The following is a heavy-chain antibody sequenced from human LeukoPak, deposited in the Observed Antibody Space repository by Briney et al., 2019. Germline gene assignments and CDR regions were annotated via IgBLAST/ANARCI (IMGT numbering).Heavy chain of an antibody. CDR2: INHRGTT. J-gene: IGHJ4*02. V-gene: IGHV4-34*01. CDR1: GGSLSGYY. D-gene: IGHD2-15*01. CDR3: ARCVSGQRGAADC. Sequence: SETLSLTCAVYGGSLSGYYWSWNRQPPGKGLEWIGEINHRGTTNYNPSLKSRVAMSEDTSKNQFSLKLSSVTAADTAVYYCARCVSGQRGAADCWGQGTLVTVSS.